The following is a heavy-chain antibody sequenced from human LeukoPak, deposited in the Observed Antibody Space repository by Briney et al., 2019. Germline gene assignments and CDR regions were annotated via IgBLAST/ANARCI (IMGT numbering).Heavy chain of an antibody. J-gene: IGHJ4*02. CDR2: IRGSGGST. V-gene: IGHV3-23*01. CDR1: GFTFSSYA. Sequence: GGSLRLSCAASGFTFSSYAMSWVRQAPGKGLEWVSGIRGSGGSTYYADSVKGRFTISRDNSKNTLYLQMNSLRAEDTAVYYCAKDVGKWESLHFFDYWGQGTLVTVSS. D-gene: IGHD1-26*01. CDR3: AKDVGKWESLHFFDY.